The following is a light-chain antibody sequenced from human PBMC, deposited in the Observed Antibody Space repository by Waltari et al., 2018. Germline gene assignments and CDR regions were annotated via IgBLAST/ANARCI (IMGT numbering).Light chain of an antibody. CDR3: QAWDTSTVV. Sequence: SYELTQPPSVSVSPGQTASITCSGDELGDKDVCWYQQKPGQSPMLVIYQDGERPSGIPERFSGSNSGNTATLTISGTQAMDEADYYCQAWDTSTVVFGGGTELTVL. V-gene: IGLV3-1*01. CDR1: ELGDKD. CDR2: QDG. J-gene: IGLJ2*01.